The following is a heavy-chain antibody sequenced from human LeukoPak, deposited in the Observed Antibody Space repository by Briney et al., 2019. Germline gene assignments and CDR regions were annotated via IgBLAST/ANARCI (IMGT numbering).Heavy chain of an antibody. CDR2: VSYSGST. D-gene: IGHD3-3*01. V-gene: IGHV4-39*01. Sequence: SETLSLTCTVSGGSISSTNYYWGWIRQPPGKGLEWIGSVSYSGSTYYNPSLKSRVTISVDTSKNQFSLQLIFVTAADTAVYYCARQDRRWGESGYYNAYWGQGTLVTVSS. CDR1: GGSISSTNYY. CDR3: ARQDRRWGESGYYNAY. J-gene: IGHJ4*02.